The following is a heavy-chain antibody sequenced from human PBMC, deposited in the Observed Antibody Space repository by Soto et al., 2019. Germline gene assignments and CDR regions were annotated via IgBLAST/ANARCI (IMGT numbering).Heavy chain of an antibody. CDR2: ISYDGSNK. CDR1: GFTFSSYG. J-gene: IGHJ4*02. D-gene: IGHD6-13*01. Sequence: PGGSLRLSCAASGFTFSSYGMHWVRQAPGKGLEWVAVISYDGSNKYYADSVKGRFTISRDNSKNTLYLQMNSLRAEDTAVYYCAKDLKPYSSSWSPVGWSQGTLVTVSS. CDR3: AKDLKPYSSSWSPVG. V-gene: IGHV3-30*18.